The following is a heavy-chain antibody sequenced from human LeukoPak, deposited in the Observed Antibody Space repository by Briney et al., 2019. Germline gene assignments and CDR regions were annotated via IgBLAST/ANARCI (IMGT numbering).Heavy chain of an antibody. J-gene: IGHJ5*02. D-gene: IGHD2/OR15-2a*01. CDR1: GGSISSYY. CDR3: ARETSMNWFDP. CDR2: IYYSGST. Sequence: PSETLSLTCTVSGGSISSYYWSWIRQPPGKGLEWIGYIYYSGSTNYNPSLKSRVTTSVDTSKNQFSLKLSSVTAADTAVYYCARETSMNWFDPWGQGTLVTVSS. V-gene: IGHV4-59*01.